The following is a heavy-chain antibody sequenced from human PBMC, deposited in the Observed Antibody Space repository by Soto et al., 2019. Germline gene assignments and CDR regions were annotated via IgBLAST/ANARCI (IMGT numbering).Heavy chain of an antibody. D-gene: IGHD3-22*01. V-gene: IGHV3-43*01. CDR1: GFTFDDYT. CDR3: AKDHRYYDISGPFDY. CDR2: ISWDGGST. Sequence: GGSLRLSCAASGFTFDDYTMHLVRQAPGKGLEWVSLISWDGGSTYYADSVKGRFTISRDNSKNSLYLQMNSLRTEDTALYYCAKDHRYYDISGPFDYWGQGTLVTVSS. J-gene: IGHJ4*02.